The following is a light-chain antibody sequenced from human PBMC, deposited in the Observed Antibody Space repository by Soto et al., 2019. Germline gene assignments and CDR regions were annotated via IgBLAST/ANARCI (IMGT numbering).Light chain of an antibody. V-gene: IGLV2-11*01. J-gene: IGLJ1*01. CDR2: DVS. CDR1: SSDVGGYNY. Sequence: QSVLTQPRSVSGSPGQSVTISCTGTSSDVGGYNYVSWYQQNPGKAPKLMIYDVSKRPSGVPDRFSGSKSGNTASLTISGLQAEDEADYYCCTYAGRYTSRVLGTGTQLTVL. CDR3: CTYAGRYTSRV.